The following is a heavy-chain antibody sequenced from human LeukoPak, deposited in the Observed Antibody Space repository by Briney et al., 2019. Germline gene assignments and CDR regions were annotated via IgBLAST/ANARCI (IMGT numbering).Heavy chain of an antibody. CDR3: ARPGNSYCYMDV. J-gene: IGHJ6*03. V-gene: IGHV4-39*02. D-gene: IGHD1-1*01. CDR2: IYYSGTT. Sequence: KPSETLSLTCTVSGGSISSSSYYWGWIRQPPGKGLEWIGTIYYSGTTYYNPSLKSRVTIPADTSKNHVSLNLSSVTAADTALYYRARPGNSYCYMDVWRKGTTVTVSS. CDR1: GGSISSSSYY.